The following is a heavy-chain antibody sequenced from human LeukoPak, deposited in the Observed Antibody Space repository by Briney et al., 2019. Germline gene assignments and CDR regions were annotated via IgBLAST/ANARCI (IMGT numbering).Heavy chain of an antibody. CDR2: IFSSGST. J-gene: IGHJ4*02. D-gene: IGHD3-22*01. V-gene: IGHV4-59*08. CDR1: GGSISGYY. CDR3: ARHYYDRSDSYSFDY. Sequence: PSETLSLTCTVSGGSISGYYWSWIRQPPGKGLEWIGRIFSSGSTNYNPSLKTRVTISEHTSVNQFSLKLSSVTAADTAVYYCARHYYDRSDSYSFDYWGQGTLVTVSS.